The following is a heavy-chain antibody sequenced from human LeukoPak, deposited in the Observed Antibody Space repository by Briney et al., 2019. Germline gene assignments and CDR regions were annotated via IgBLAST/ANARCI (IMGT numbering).Heavy chain of an antibody. CDR1: GFTFSSYS. D-gene: IGHD1-1*01. CDR3: AKNPRLEGWIYFDS. Sequence: GGXXRLSXAXSGFTFSSYSMSWVRQAPGKGLEWVSSISGSGGRIDYADSVKGRFTISRDNSKNTLSLQMNSLTAEDTAVYYCAKNPRLEGWIYFDSWGQGILVTVSS. V-gene: IGHV3-23*01. CDR2: ISGSGGRI. J-gene: IGHJ4*02.